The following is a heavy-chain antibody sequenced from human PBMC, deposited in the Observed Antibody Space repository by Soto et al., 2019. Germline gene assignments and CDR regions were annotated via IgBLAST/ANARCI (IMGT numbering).Heavy chain of an antibody. V-gene: IGHV1-18*01. CDR1: DITFTYYG. CDR2: ISGYNANT. D-gene: IGHD2-8*02. CDR3: AATGGHYFGLDV. J-gene: IGHJ6*02. Sequence: QAQLVQSGSEVKRPGASVKVSCRCSDITFTYYGINWVRQAPGQGLEWLGWISGYNANTKDAQKFQDRVTMTADTSTRTAYLEVRSLTSDDSGIYFCAATGGHYFGLDVWGQGTTVTVSS.